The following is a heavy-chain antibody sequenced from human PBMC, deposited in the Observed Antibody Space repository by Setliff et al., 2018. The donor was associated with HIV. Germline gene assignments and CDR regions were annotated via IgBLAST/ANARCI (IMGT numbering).Heavy chain of an antibody. CDR2: ISGRGDNT. Sequence: PGGSLRLSCAASGFTFSDYYMSWIRQAPGKGLEWVSVISGRGDNTYYADSVKGRFTISRDNSKNMLYLQMTSLRAEDTAVYYCANGFHYGYLFDYWGQGTLVTVSS. D-gene: IGHD3-16*01. V-gene: IGHV3-23*01. J-gene: IGHJ4*02. CDR1: GFTFSDYY. CDR3: ANGFHYGYLFDY.